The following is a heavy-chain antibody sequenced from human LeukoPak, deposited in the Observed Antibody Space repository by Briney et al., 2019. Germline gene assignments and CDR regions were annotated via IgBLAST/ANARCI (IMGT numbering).Heavy chain of an antibody. CDR1: GYTLTELS. D-gene: IGHD2/OR15-2a*01. CDR2: FDPEDGET. V-gene: IGHV1-24*01. CDR3: ASNPPGH. Sequence: ASVKVSCKVSGYTLTELSMHWVRQAPGKGLEWMGGFDPEDGETIYAQKFQGRVTITADKSTSTAYMELSSLRSEDTAVYYCASNPPGHWGQGTLVTVSS. J-gene: IGHJ4*02.